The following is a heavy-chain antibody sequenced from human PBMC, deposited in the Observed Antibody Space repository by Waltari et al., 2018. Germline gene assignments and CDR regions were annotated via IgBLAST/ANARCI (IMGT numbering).Heavy chain of an antibody. V-gene: IGHV3-15*01. J-gene: IGHJ5*02. Sequence: EVQLVESGGGLVKPGGSLRLSCAASGFTFSNAWMSWVRQAPGKGLEWVGRIKSKTDGGTTDYAAPVKGRFTISRDDSKNTLYLQMNSLKTEDTAVYYCTTAQRITMVRGGAHRYNWFDPWGQGTLVTVSS. CDR1: GFTFSNAW. D-gene: IGHD3-10*01. CDR3: TTAQRITMVRGGAHRYNWFDP. CDR2: IKSKTDGGTT.